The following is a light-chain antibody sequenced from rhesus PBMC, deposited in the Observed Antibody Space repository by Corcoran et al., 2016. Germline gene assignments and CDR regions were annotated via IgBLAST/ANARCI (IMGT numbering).Light chain of an antibody. CDR2: RAA. CDR1: QGISNW. CDR3: QQHDNSPPS. J-gene: IGKJ2*01. V-gene: IGKV1-69*01. Sequence: DIQMTQSPSSLSASVGDRVTITCRASQGISNWLAWYQQKPGKAPRLLIYRAANLETGAPSRFSGSGSGTDFTLTISSLQPEDIATYYCQQHDNSPPSFGQGTKVEIK.